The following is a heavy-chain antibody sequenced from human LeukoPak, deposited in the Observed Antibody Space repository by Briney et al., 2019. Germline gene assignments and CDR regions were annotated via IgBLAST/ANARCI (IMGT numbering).Heavy chain of an antibody. CDR1: GFTFTTFW. V-gene: IGHV3-74*01. J-gene: IGHJ4*02. Sequence: GGSLRLSCATSGFTFTTFWMHWVRQAPGKGLVWVSRINHDGSSTNYADSVKGRFTISRDNAKNTVYLQMNSLRAEDTAVYYCAKAGSYDSSGYNFDYWGQGTLVTVSS. CDR3: AKAGSYDSSGYNFDY. CDR2: INHDGSST. D-gene: IGHD3-22*01.